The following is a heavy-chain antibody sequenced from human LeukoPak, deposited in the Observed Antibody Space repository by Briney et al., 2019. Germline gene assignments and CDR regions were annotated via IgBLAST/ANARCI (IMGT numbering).Heavy chain of an antibody. D-gene: IGHD6-19*01. V-gene: IGHV4-59*01. CDR2: IYYSGST. CDR1: GGSISSYY. Sequence: SETLSLTCTVSGGSISSYYWSWIRQPPGKGLEWIGYIYYSGSTNYNPSLKSRVTISVDTSKNQFSLKLSSVTAADTAVYYCAGGGGVAGYYYYYYMDVWGKGTTVTISS. CDR3: AGGGGVAGYYYYYYMDV. J-gene: IGHJ6*03.